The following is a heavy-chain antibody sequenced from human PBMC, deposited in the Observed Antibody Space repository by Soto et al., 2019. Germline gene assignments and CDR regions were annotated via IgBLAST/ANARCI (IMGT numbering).Heavy chain of an antibody. CDR2: INAGNGNT. V-gene: IGHV1-3*01. D-gene: IGHD3-3*01. J-gene: IGHJ4*02. CDR1: GYTFISYA. CDR3: ARADFWSGPFDY. Sequence: ASVKVSCKASGYTFISYAMHWVRQAPGQRLEWMGWINAGNGNTKYSQKFQGRVTITRDTSATTAYMELSSLISEDTAVYYCARADFWSGPFDYWGQGTLVTVSS.